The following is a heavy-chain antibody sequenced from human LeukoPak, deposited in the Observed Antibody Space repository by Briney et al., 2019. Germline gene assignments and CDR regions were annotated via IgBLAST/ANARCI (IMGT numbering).Heavy chain of an antibody. Sequence: PGGSLRLSCAASGFTLSSYSMNWVRQAPGKGLEWVSYISSSSSTIYYADSVKGRFTISRDNAKNSLYLQMNSLRGEDTALYYCAKDSSSWYGYFDYWGQGTLVTVSS. J-gene: IGHJ4*02. V-gene: IGHV3-48*01. CDR1: GFTLSSYS. D-gene: IGHD6-13*01. CDR3: AKDSSSWYGYFDY. CDR2: ISSSSSTI.